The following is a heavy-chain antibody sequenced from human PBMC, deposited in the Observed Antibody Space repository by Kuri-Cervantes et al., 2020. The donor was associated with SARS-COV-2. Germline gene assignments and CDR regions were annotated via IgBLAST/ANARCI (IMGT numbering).Heavy chain of an antibody. CDR3: AKAPGWVLRDYFAS. D-gene: IGHD2-21*01. CDR1: GFTFDDYG. V-gene: IGHV3-9*01. Sequence: GGSLRLSCAASGFTFDDYGMSWVRQAPGKGLEWVSGISWNSGSIGYADSVKGRFTISRDNAKNSLYLQMNSLRAEDTALYYCAKAPGWVLRDYFASWGQGTLVTVSS. J-gene: IGHJ4*02. CDR2: ISWNSGSI.